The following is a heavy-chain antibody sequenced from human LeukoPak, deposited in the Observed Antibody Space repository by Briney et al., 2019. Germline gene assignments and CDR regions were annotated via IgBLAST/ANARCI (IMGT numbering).Heavy chain of an antibody. CDR2: INPNSGGT. CDR3: ARVLTGTTFGLVL. J-gene: IGHJ4*02. V-gene: IGHV1-2*02. D-gene: IGHD1-7*01. CDR1: GYTFTGYY. Sequence: WASVKVSCKASGYTFTGYYMHWVRQAPGQRLEWMGWINPNSGGTNYAQKFQGRVTMTRDTSISTAYMELSRLRSDDTAVYYCARVLTGTTFGLVLWGQGTLVTVSS.